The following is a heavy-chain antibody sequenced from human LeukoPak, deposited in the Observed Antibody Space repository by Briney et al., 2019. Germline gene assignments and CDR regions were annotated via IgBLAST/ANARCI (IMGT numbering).Heavy chain of an antibody. V-gene: IGHV3-21*06. Sequence: GGSLRLSCAASGFTFSVYNMHWVRKAPGKGLEWVSFISGSSSDIYYADSVKGRSTISRDNAKNSLYLQMNSLRAEDTATYYCTRDQYYSDNSGYPSDVWGQGTVVTVSS. CDR2: ISGSSSDI. CDR3: TRDQYYSDNSGYPSDV. D-gene: IGHD3-22*01. CDR1: GFTFSVYN. J-gene: IGHJ3*01.